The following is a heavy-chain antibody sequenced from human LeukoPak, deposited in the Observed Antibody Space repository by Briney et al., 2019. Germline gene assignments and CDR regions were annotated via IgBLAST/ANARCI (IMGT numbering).Heavy chain of an antibody. CDR1: GGSISSSNW. CDR3: ARDDSSGWYPTGYFDY. Sequence: PPGTLSLTCAVSGGSISSSNWWSWVRQPPGKGLEWIGEIYHSGSTNYNPSLKSRVTISVDKSKNQFSLKLSSVTAADTAVYYCARDDSSGWYPTGYFDYWGQGTLVTVSS. J-gene: IGHJ4*02. V-gene: IGHV4-4*03. CDR2: IYHSGST. D-gene: IGHD6-19*01.